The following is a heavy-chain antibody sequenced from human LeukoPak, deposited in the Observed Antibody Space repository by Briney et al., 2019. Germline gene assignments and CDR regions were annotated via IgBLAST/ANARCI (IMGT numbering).Heavy chain of an antibody. J-gene: IGHJ1*01. CDR1: GGSISSYY. CDR2: IYYSGTT. CDR3: ARGVYIAAAQYGY. Sequence: SETLSLTCTVSGGSISSYYWSWIRQPPGKGLEWIGYIYYSGTTNYNPSLKSRVTISVDTSKNQFSLKLSSVTAADTAVYYCARGVYIAAAQYGYCGQGPLVTVSS. D-gene: IGHD6-13*01. V-gene: IGHV4-59*01.